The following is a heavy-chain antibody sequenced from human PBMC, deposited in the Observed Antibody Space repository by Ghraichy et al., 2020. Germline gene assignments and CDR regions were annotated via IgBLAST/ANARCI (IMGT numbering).Heavy chain of an antibody. CDR1: GGSFSGYY. D-gene: IGHD2-2*02. J-gene: IGHJ3*02. V-gene: IGHV4-34*01. Sequence: SETLSLTCAVYGGSFSGYYWSWIRQPPGKGLEWIGEINHSGSTNYNPSLKSRVTISVDTSKNQFSLKLSSVTAADTAVYYCARVPIEGLVVVPAAIPRDAFDIWGQGTMVTVSS. CDR2: INHSGST. CDR3: ARVPIEGLVVVPAAIPRDAFDI.